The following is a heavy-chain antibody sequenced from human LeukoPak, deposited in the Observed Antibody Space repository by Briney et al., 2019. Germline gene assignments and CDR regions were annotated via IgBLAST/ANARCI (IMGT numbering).Heavy chain of an antibody. CDR2: ISSSSSYI. J-gene: IGHJ6*02. V-gene: IGHV3-21*01. CDR1: GFTFSSSA. Sequence: GGSLRLSCAASGFTFSSSAMSWVRQAPGKGLEWVSSISSSSSYIYYADSVKGRFTISRDNAKNSLYLQMNSLRAEDTAVYYYARSYMVNFISLYYYGMDVWGQGTTVTVSS. D-gene: IGHD5-18*01. CDR3: ARSYMVNFISLYYYGMDV.